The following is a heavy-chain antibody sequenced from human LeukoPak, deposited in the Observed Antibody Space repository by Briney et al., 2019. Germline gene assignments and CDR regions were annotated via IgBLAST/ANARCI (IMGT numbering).Heavy chain of an antibody. CDR2: IGTAGDT. Sequence: GGSLRLSCAASGFTFSNYDMHWVRQATGKGLEWVSAIGTAGDTYYSGSVKGRFTISRENAKNSLYLQMNSLKAGDTAVYYCARGGWFGELLRPFDYWGQGSLVTVSS. V-gene: IGHV3-13*01. J-gene: IGHJ4*02. CDR1: GFTFSNYD. D-gene: IGHD3-10*01. CDR3: ARGGWFGELLRPFDY.